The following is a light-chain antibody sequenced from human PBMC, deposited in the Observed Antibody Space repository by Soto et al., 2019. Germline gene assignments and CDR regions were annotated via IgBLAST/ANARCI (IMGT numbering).Light chain of an antibody. CDR2: EGS. Sequence: QSALTQRASVSGSPGQSITISCTGSSSDVGSYNLVSWYQQHPGKAPKLTIYEGSKRPSGVSNRFSGSKSGNTASLTISGLQAVDEADYYCCSYAGSSTYVFGTGTKVTVL. CDR1: SSDVGSYNL. J-gene: IGLJ1*01. CDR3: CSYAGSSTYV. V-gene: IGLV2-23*01.